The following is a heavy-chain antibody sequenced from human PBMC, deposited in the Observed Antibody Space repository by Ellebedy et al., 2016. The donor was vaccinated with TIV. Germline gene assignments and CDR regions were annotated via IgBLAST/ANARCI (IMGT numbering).Heavy chain of an antibody. J-gene: IGHJ3*02. D-gene: IGHD5-18*01. CDR1: GGSISSSNW. Sequence: SETLSLTCAVSGGSISSSNWWIGVRQTPEKGLEWIGEIYHSGTTNYRPSLKSRVTISIDKSKNQFSLNLTSVTAADTAVYYCARDGSGYSYPDIWGQGTMVTVSS. V-gene: IGHV4-4*02. CDR3: ARDGSGYSYPDI. CDR2: IYHSGTT.